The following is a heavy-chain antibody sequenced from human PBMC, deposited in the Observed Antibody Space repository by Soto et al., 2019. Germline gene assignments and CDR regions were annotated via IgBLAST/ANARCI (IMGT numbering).Heavy chain of an antibody. Sequence: SETLSLTCTVSGGSISSYYWSWIRQPPGKGLEWIGYIYYSGSTNYNPSLRSRVTISVDTSKNQFSLKLSSVTAADTVVYYCATGIAAAGDFDYWGQGTLVTVSS. V-gene: IGHV4-59*08. J-gene: IGHJ4*02. CDR2: IYYSGST. D-gene: IGHD6-13*01. CDR3: ATGIAAAGDFDY. CDR1: GGSISSYY.